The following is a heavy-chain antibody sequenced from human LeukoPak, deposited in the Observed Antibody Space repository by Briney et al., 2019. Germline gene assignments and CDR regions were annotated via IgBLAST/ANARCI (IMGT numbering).Heavy chain of an antibody. V-gene: IGHV1-18*01. J-gene: IGHJ4*02. Sequence: GASVKVSCKASGYTFTSYGISWVRQAPGQGLEWMGWISAYNGNTNYAQKLQGRVTMTTDTSTSTAYMELRSLRSDDTAVYYCARVRYSSGWYSGKDYWGQGTLVTVSS. CDR1: GYTFTSYG. D-gene: IGHD6-19*01. CDR3: ARVRYSSGWYSGKDY. CDR2: ISAYNGNT.